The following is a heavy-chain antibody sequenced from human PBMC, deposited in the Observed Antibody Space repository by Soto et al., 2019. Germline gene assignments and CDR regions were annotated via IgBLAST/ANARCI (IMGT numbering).Heavy chain of an antibody. CDR1: GGSFRGFY. D-gene: IGHD2-2*01. Sequence: SETLSLTCAVSGGSFRGFYWTWIRQSPGKGLEWIGDINHVGITNYNPSLKSRVSIPVDTSKSQFSLKLSSVTAADTAVYYCARAHDFCYRVQQSIDSWGQGTLVTVSS. V-gene: IGHV4-34*01. CDR2: INHVGIT. CDR3: ARAHDFCYRVQQSIDS. J-gene: IGHJ4*02.